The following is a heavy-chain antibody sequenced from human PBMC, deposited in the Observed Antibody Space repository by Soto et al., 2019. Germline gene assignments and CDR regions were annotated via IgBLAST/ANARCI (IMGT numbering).Heavy chain of an antibody. J-gene: IGHJ4*02. CDR2: IWSHGSGQ. D-gene: IGHD2-15*01. CDR3: ATDLGMPSGGRWYSTFFED. CDR1: GFTFSSRG. Sequence: QVQLVESGGGVVQPGRSLRLSCEASGFTFSSRGMHWARQAQGKGLEWVAFIWSHGSGQYYADSVRGRFTISRDNSRNILYLQMNSLRADDTAVYYCATDLGMPSGGRWYSTFFEDWGQGTLVTVSP. V-gene: IGHV3-33*01.